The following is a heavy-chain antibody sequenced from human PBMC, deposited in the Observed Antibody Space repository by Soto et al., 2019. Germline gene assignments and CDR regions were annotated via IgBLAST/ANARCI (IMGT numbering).Heavy chain of an antibody. V-gene: IGHV3-30-3*01. Sequence: QVQLVESGGGVVQPGRSLRLSCAASGFTFSYHALNWVRQAPDKGLEWVAVISYDGDNKYIAEAVKGRLTISRDNPKNTVSLQMNSLRTEDTAMYFCARGPTTSAFSVMDVWGQGTTVTVSS. CDR2: ISYDGDNK. CDR3: ARGPTTSAFSVMDV. CDR1: GFTFSYHA. J-gene: IGHJ6*02. D-gene: IGHD1-1*01.